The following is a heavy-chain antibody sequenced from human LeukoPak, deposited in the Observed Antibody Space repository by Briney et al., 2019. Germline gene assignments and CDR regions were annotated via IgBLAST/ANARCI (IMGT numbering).Heavy chain of an antibody. D-gene: IGHD3-10*01. Sequence: GGSLRLSCAASGFTFSSYWMHWVRQAPGKGLVWVSRINSDGSSTSYADSVKGRFTISRDNAKNTLYLKMNSLRAEATAVYYCARANYYGSGRAAFAIWGQGTMVTVSS. CDR2: INSDGSST. J-gene: IGHJ3*02. CDR3: ARANYYGSGRAAFAI. CDR1: GFTFSSYW. V-gene: IGHV3-74*01.